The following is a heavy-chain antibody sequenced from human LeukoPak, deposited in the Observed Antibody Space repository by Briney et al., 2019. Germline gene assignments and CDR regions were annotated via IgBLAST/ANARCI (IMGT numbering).Heavy chain of an antibody. J-gene: IGHJ4*02. V-gene: IGHV4-59*01. Sequence: SETLSLTCTVSGGSISSYYWSWIRQPPGKGLEWIGYIYYSGSTNYNPSLKSRVTISVDTSKNQFSLKLSSVTAADTAVYYCASSTEYYDFWSGQGGPFDYWGQGTLVTVSS. CDR1: GGSISSYY. D-gene: IGHD3-3*01. CDR2: IYYSGST. CDR3: ASSTEYYDFWSGQGGPFDY.